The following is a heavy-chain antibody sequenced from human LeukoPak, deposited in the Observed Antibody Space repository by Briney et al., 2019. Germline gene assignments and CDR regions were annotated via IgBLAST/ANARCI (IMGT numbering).Heavy chain of an antibody. CDR2: IYYSGST. CDR3: ARSWGLDV. D-gene: IGHD6-13*01. J-gene: IGHJ6*04. Sequence: SETLSLTCAVYGGSFSGYYWSWIRQPPGKGLEWIGSIYYSGSTYYNPSLKSRVTISVDTSKNQFSLKLSSVTAADTAVYYCARSWGLDVWGKGTTVTVSS. V-gene: IGHV4-34*01. CDR1: GGSFSGYY.